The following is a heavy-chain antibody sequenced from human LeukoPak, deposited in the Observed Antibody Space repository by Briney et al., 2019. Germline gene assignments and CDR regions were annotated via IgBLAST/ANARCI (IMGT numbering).Heavy chain of an antibody. D-gene: IGHD4-17*01. CDR2: TYYTGST. V-gene: IGHV4-39*01. J-gene: IGHJ4*02. CDR3: ARHRYSMTTVTYYFDY. CDR1: DGSITSNSYS. Sequence: SETLSLTCTVSDGSITSNSYSWGWIRLPPGKGLEWIGSTYYTGSTYYNPSLKRRVSISMDPSKSQFSLKLSSVTAADTAVYYCARHRYSMTTVTYYFDYWGQGTLVTVSS.